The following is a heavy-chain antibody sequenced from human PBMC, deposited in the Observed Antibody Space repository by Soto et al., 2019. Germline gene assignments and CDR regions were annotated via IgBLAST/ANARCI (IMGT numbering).Heavy chain of an antibody. CDR3: ARVKGRSSTNWGWFDP. Sequence: ASVKVSCKASGYIFTSYGISWVRQVPGQGLEWMGWISAYNGNTNYAQKFQGRVTMTTDTSTSTAYMELRSLRSDDTAVYYCARVKGRSSTNWGWFDPWGQGTLVTVSS. D-gene: IGHD2-2*01. V-gene: IGHV1-18*01. CDR1: GYIFTSYG. J-gene: IGHJ5*02. CDR2: ISAYNGNT.